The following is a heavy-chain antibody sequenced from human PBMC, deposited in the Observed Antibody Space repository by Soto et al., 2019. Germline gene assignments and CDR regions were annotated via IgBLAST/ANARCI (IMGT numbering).Heavy chain of an antibody. CDR2: ISAYNGNT. V-gene: IGHV1-18*01. D-gene: IGHD6-6*01. Sequence: QVQLVQSGAEVKKPGASVKVSCKASGYTFTSYGISWVRQAPGQGLEWMGWISAYNGNTNYAQMLQGRVTMTPDTSTSIAYMELGSRSSDDPSVYYCAGYGQLGQGWFDQWGRGALVTVSS. CDR1: GYTFTSYG. CDR3: AGYGQLGQGWFDQ. J-gene: IGHJ5*02.